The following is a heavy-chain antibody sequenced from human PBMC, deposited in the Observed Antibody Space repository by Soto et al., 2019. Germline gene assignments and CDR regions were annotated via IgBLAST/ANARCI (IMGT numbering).Heavy chain of an antibody. CDR1: GYRSTTVW. D-gene: IGHD6-6*01. J-gene: IGHJ4*02. V-gene: IGHV5-51*01. CDR3: ARPTPLFRSSYLN. CDR2: IYPGDSDT. Sequence: PGESMKISRRASGYRSTTVWSGWVSQMPGKGLEWMGIIYPGDSDTRYSQSFQGQVTISADKSISTAYLQWSSLKASDTAMYYCARPTPLFRSSYLNWGQGTLVTVPS.